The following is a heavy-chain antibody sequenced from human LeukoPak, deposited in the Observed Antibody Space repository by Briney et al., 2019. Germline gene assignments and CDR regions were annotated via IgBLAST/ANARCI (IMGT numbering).Heavy chain of an antibody. V-gene: IGHV1-69*06. CDR2: IIPIFGTA. CDR1: GGTFSSYA. J-gene: IGHJ2*01. Sequence: ASVKVSCKASGGTFSSYAISWVRQAPGQGLEWMGGIIPIFGTANYAQKFQGRVTITADKSTSTAYMELSSLRSEDAAVYYCARRVVNNRNWYFNLWGRGTLVTVSS. CDR3: ARRVVNNRNWYFNL. D-gene: IGHD4-23*01.